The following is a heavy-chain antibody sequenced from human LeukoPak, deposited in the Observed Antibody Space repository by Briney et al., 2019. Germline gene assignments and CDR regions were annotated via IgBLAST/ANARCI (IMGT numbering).Heavy chain of an antibody. CDR1: GFTFCSYA. CDR2: ISDRGGTT. J-gene: IGHJ4*02. Sequence: GGSLRLSCAASGFTFCSYAMNWVRQAPGKGLEWVAVISDRGGTTYYADSVKGRFTISRDNSKNTLYFQMNSLRAEDTAVYFCVKEKGTDGYKDNFDSGGQGILVTVSS. CDR3: VKEKGTDGYKDNFDS. D-gene: IGHD5-24*01. V-gene: IGHV3-23*01.